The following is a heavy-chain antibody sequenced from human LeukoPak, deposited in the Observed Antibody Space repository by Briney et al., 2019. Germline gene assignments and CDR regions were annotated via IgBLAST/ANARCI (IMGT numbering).Heavy chain of an antibody. D-gene: IGHD1/OR15-1a*01. V-gene: IGHV3-48*01. CDR3: ASLSNTDKDDY. CDR2: ISTGGSTI. J-gene: IGHJ4*02. CDR1: GFSFSNYG. Sequence: GGSLRLSCAASGFSFSNYGMNWVRQAPGKGLEWVSYISTGGSTIYYADSVKGRFTISRDNAKKSLYLQMNSLRAEDTAVYYCASLSNTDKDDYWGQGTLVTVSS.